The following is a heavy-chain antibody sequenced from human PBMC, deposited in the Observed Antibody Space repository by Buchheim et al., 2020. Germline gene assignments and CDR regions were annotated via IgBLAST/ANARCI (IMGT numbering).Heavy chain of an antibody. J-gene: IGHJ4*02. Sequence: EVQVLESGGGLVQPGGSLRLSCAASGFTFSRYAMTWVRQAPGKGLEWVSSITASGGSTYYADSVTGRFTISRDNSKNILYLQMSTLRAEDSAVYYCAPYERFLRDWGQGTL. CDR3: APYERFLRD. CDR2: ITASGGST. CDR1: GFTFSRYA. V-gene: IGHV3-23*01. D-gene: IGHD3-3*01.